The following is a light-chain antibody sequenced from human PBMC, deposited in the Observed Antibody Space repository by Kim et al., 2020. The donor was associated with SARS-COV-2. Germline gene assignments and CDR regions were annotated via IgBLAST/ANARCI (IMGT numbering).Light chain of an antibody. CDR3: ETWDSKV. J-gene: IGLJ3*02. CDR2: LEGSGSY. CDR1: SGNSSYI. Sequence: LGSSVKPPGTPGSGNSSYIVEWHQQQPGKAPRYLMKLEGSGSYNKGSGVPDRFSGSSSGADRYLTISNLQSEDETDYYCETWDSKVFGGGTQLTVL. V-gene: IGLV4-60*03.